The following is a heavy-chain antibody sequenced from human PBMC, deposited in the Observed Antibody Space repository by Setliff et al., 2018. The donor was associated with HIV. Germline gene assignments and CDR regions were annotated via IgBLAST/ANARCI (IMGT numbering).Heavy chain of an antibody. CDR3: AGLSDFLDY. J-gene: IGHJ4*02. D-gene: IGHD2-21*01. CDR1: GGSLSSSY. V-gene: IGHV4-34*01. Sequence: LSLTCAVYGGSLSSSYWTWIRQAPGKGLEWIGEINHSGTANYNPSLKSRVTMSLDRSKRQFSLKLTSLTAADAAVYYCAGLSDFLDYWGLGNLVTVSS. CDR2: INHSGTA.